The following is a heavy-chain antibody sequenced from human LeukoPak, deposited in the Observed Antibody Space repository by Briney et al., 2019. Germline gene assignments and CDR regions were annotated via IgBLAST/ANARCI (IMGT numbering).Heavy chain of an antibody. CDR3: ARSESTMTTWSMDY. D-gene: IGHD4-17*01. V-gene: IGHV3-7*01. J-gene: IGHJ4*02. CDR1: GFTFTRYR. Sequence: GGSLRLSCAASGFTFTRYRMTWVRQAPGKGLEWMANIKQDGSERYYVDSVDGRFTISRDNAKNSLFLQMNSLRDDDTAVYYCARSESTMTTWSMDYWGQGALVMVSS. CDR2: IKQDGSER.